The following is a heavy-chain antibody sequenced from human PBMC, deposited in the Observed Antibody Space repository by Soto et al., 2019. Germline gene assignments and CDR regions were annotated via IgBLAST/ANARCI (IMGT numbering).Heavy chain of an antibody. D-gene: IGHD4-4*01. CDR2: IWNAGNNK. Sequence: GGSLRLSCAASGFTFSSHAMNWVRQAPGKGLEWVALIWNAGNNKYYTDAGSVKGRFTISRDNSRNTLYLEMNSVRADDTAVYYCARGPDYSNFGYFDYWGQGTLVTVSA. CDR3: ARGPDYSNFGYFDY. CDR1: GFTFSSHA. J-gene: IGHJ4*02. V-gene: IGHV3-33*01.